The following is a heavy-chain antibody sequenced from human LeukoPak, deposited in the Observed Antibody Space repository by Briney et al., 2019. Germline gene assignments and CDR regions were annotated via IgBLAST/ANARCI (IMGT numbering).Heavy chain of an antibody. CDR1: GFTFSTYS. V-gene: IGHV3-21*01. D-gene: IGHD4-17*01. CDR3: ARDYSTVTTFFDY. CDR2: ISSSSSYI. J-gene: IGHJ4*02. Sequence: PGGSLRLSCAASGFTFSTYSMNWVRQAPGKGLEWVSSISSSSSYIYYADSVKGRFTISRDNAENSLYPQMNSLRAEDTAVYYCARDYSTVTTFFDYWGQGTLVTVSS.